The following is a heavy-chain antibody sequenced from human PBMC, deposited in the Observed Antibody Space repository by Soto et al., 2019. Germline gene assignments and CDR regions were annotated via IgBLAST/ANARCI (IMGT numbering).Heavy chain of an antibody. J-gene: IGHJ6*02. CDR2: ISYDGSNK. V-gene: IGHV3-30-3*01. CDR3: ARDFRIQLWFSYYYGMDV. D-gene: IGHD5-18*01. Sequence: PGGSLRLSCAASGCTFINYAIRWVRQAPGKGLEWVAVISYDGSNKYYADSVKGRFTISRDNSKNTLYLQMNSLRAEDTAVYYFARDFRIQLWFSYYYGMDVWGQGTTVTVSS. CDR1: GCTFINYA.